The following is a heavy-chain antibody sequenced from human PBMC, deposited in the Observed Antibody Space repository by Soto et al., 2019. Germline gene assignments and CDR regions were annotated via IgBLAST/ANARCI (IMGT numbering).Heavy chain of an antibody. V-gene: IGHV5-51*01. Sequence: PGESLKISCKGSGYSFTSYWIGWVRQMPGKGLEWMGIIYPGDSDTRYSPSFQGQVTISADKSISTAYLQWSSLKASDTAMYYCARLGGYSNYVAYYYYYMDVWGKGTTVTVSS. J-gene: IGHJ6*03. D-gene: IGHD4-4*01. CDR2: IYPGDSDT. CDR1: GYSFTSYW. CDR3: ARLGGYSNYVAYYYYYMDV.